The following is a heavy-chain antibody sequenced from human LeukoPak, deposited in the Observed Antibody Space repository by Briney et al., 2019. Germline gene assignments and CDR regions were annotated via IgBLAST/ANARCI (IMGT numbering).Heavy chain of an antibody. V-gene: IGHV3-48*02. D-gene: IGHD3-22*01. CDR2: ISSSSSTI. Sequence: LAGGSLRLSCAASGFTFSSYSMNWVGQAPGKGLEWGSYISSSSSTIYYADSVKGRFTISRDNAKNSLYLKMNSLRDEDTAVYYCASFDSSGYYAGYWGQGTLVTVSS. CDR1: GFTFSSYS. J-gene: IGHJ4*02. CDR3: ASFDSSGYYAGY.